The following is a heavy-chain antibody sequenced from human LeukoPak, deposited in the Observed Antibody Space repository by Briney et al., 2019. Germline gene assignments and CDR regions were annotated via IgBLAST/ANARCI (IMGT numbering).Heavy chain of an antibody. CDR1: GFSFSSST. Sequence: TGGSLRLSCAASGFSFSSSTMNWVRQAPGRGLEWVSSISSSGSSIYYADSVKGRFTISRDNAKNSLYLQINSLRAEDTAVYYCARDSYWLRGTIGAFDIWGQGTMVTVSS. V-gene: IGHV3-21*01. CDR3: ARDSYWLRGTIGAFDI. CDR2: ISSSGSSI. J-gene: IGHJ3*02. D-gene: IGHD2-15*01.